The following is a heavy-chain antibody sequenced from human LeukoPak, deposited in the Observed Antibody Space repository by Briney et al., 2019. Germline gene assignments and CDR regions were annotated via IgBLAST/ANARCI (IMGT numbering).Heavy chain of an antibody. CDR3: AKELLNYDFWSGYYQDYFDY. CDR2: IWYDGSNK. D-gene: IGHD3-3*01. Sequence: GGSLRLSCAASGFTFSSYGMHWVRQAPGKGLEWVAVIWYDGSNKYYADSVKGRFTISRDNSKNTLYLEMNSLRSEDTAVYYCAKELLNYDFWSGYYQDYFDYWGQGTLVTVSS. V-gene: IGHV3-33*06. J-gene: IGHJ4*02. CDR1: GFTFSSYG.